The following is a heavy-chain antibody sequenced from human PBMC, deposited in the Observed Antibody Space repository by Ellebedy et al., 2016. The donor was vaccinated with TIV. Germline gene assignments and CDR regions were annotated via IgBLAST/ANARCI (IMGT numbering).Heavy chain of an antibody. D-gene: IGHD2-21*02. V-gene: IGHV3-48*03. J-gene: IGHJ4*02. CDR1: EFAFSSYE. CDR2: ISTSGTTI. CDR3: ARKGRYCGGDCIDS. Sequence: PGGSLRLSCTASEFAFSSYEIHWVRQAPGKGLEWVSYISTSGTTIYYADSVKDRITVSSDNAKNSLFLQFSSLRAEDTAVYFCARKGRYCGGDCIDSWGQGTLVTVS.